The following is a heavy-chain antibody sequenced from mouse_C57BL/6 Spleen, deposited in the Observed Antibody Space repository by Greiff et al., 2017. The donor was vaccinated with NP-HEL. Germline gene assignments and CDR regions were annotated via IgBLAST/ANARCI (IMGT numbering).Heavy chain of an antibody. Sequence: QVQLQQSGAELARPGASVKLSCKASGYTFTRYGISWVKQRTGQGLEWIGEIYPRSGNTYYNEKFKGKATLTADKSSSTAYMELRSLTSEDSAVYFCARIGSSGYYAMDYWGQGTSVTVSS. D-gene: IGHD1-1*01. V-gene: IGHV1-81*01. CDR2: IYPRSGNT. J-gene: IGHJ4*01. CDR3: ARIGSSGYYAMDY. CDR1: GYTFTRYG.